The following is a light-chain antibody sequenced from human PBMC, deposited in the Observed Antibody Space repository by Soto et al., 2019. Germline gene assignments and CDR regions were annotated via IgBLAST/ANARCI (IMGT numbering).Light chain of an antibody. V-gene: IGLV2-14*01. J-gene: IGLJ2*01. Sequence: QSALTQPASVSGSPGKSITIPCTGTSSAIGGYNYVSWYQQHPAKAPKLMIYDVSNRPSGVSNRFSGSKSGNTASLTISGLQAEDEADYYCSSYTSSRTLVFGGGTKLTVL. CDR2: DVS. CDR3: SSYTSSRTLV. CDR1: SSAIGGYNY.